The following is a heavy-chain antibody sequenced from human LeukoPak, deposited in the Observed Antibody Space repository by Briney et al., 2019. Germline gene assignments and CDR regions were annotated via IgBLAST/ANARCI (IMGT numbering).Heavy chain of an antibody. CDR1: GFTFDDYA. Sequence: PGGSLRLSCAASGFTFDDYAMPWVRQAPGKGLEWVSGISWNSGSIGYADSVKGRFTISRDNAKNSLYLQMNSLRAEDMALYYCAKGYCSGGSCCLDYWGQGTLVTVSS. CDR2: ISWNSGSI. V-gene: IGHV3-9*03. D-gene: IGHD2-15*01. CDR3: AKGYCSGGSCCLDY. J-gene: IGHJ4*02.